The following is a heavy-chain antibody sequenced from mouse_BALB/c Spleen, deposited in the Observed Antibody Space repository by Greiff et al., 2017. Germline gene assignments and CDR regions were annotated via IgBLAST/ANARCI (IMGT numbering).Heavy chain of an antibody. V-gene: IGHV5-9*03. CDR3: ARSDGYYYAMDY. D-gene: IGHD2-3*01. CDR1: GFTFSSYT. J-gene: IGHJ4*01. Sequence: EVKLVESGGGLVKPGGSLKLSCAASGFTFSSYTMSWVRQTPEKRLEWVATISSGGGNTYYPDSVKGRFTISRDNAKNNLYLQMSSLRSEDTALYYCARSDGYYYAMDYWGQGTSVTVSS. CDR2: ISSGGGNT.